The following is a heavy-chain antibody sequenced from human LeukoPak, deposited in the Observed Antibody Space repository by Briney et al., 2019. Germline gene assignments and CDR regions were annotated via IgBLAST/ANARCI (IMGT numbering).Heavy chain of an antibody. V-gene: IGHV1-46*01. CDR1: GYTFTSYY. CDR3: ARDRGYGDSLGWFDP. CDR2: INPSGGST. D-gene: IGHD4-17*01. J-gene: IGHJ5*02. Sequence: ASVKVSCKASGYTFTSYYMHWVRQAPGQGLECMGIINPSGGSTSYAQKFQGRVTMTRDTSTSTVYMELSSLRSEDTAVYYCARDRGYGDSLGWFDPWGQGTLVTVSS.